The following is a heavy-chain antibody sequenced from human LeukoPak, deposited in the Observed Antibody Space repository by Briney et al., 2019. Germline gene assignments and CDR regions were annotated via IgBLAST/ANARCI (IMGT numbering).Heavy chain of an antibody. D-gene: IGHD3-10*01. CDR3: ARGPYGMYYYYYMDV. Sequence: SVKVPCKASGGTFSSYAISWVRQAPGQGLEWMGGIIPIFGTANYAQKFQGRVTITADESTSTAYMELSSLRSEDTAVYYCARGPYGMYYYYYMDVWGKGTTVTVSS. V-gene: IGHV1-69*01. J-gene: IGHJ6*03. CDR2: IIPIFGTA. CDR1: GGTFSSYA.